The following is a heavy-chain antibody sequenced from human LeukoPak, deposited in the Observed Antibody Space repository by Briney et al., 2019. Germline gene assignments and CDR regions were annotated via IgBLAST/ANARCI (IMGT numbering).Heavy chain of an antibody. Sequence: GESLKISCKGSGYSFTSYWIGWVRQMPGKGLEWMGIIYPGDSDTRYSPSLQGQVTISADKSISTAYLQWSSLKASDTAMYYCARSIAAAGDIFDYWGQGTLVTVSS. CDR2: IYPGDSDT. V-gene: IGHV5-51*01. CDR3: ARSIAAAGDIFDY. CDR1: GYSFTSYW. D-gene: IGHD6-13*01. J-gene: IGHJ4*02.